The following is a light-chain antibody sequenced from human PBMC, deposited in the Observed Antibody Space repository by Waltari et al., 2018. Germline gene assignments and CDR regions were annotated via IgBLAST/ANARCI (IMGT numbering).Light chain of an antibody. CDR3: SSYAGSNDPVV. CDR1: SSDVGGYNY. J-gene: IGLJ2*01. CDR2: EVS. V-gene: IGLV2-8*01. Sequence: QSALTQPHSASGSPGQSVAISCTGTSSDVGGYNYVSCYQQHPGKAPKLIIYEVSKRPSGVPDRFSGSKSGNTASLTVSGLQADDEADFYCSSYAGSNDPVVFGGGTKLTVL.